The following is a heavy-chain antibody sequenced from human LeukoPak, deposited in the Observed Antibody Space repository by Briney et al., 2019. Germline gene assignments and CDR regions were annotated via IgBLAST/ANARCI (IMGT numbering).Heavy chain of an antibody. D-gene: IGHD3-9*01. V-gene: IGHV4-38-2*01. J-gene: IGHJ5*02. CDR2: IYHGGST. CDR3: ARSHYDILTGYQNWFDP. CDR1: GYSISSGYY. Sequence: SETLSLTCAVSGYSISSGYYWGWIRQPPGKGLEWIGSIYHGGSTYYNPSLKSRVTISVDTSKNQFSLKLSSVTAADTAVYYCARSHYDILTGYQNWFDPWGQGTLVTVSS.